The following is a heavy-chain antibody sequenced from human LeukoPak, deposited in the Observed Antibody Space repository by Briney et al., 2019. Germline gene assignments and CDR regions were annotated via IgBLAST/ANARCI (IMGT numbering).Heavy chain of an antibody. V-gene: IGHV3-66*04. J-gene: IGHJ4*02. CDR1: GFTFGDYA. CDR2: IYSGGSS. CDR3: ARRSPPYSSGWYGNDY. Sequence: GGSLRLSCTASGFTFGDYAMSWVRQAPGKGLEWVSVIYSGGSSYYADSVKGRFTISRDNSKNTLYLQMNSLRAEDTAVYYCARRSPPYSSGWYGNDYWGQGTLVTVSS. D-gene: IGHD6-19*01.